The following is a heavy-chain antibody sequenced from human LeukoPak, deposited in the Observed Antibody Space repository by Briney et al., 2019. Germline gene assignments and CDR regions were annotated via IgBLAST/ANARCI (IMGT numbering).Heavy chain of an antibody. V-gene: IGHV1-18*01. D-gene: IGHD4-11*01. Sequence: GASVKVSCKASGYTFTSYGISWVRQAPGQGLEWMGWISAYNGNTNYAQKLQGRVTMTTDTSTSTAYMELRSLRSDDTAVYYCARGRDYRNYLFEFDPWGQGTLVTVSS. CDR2: ISAYNGNT. J-gene: IGHJ5*02. CDR3: ARGRDYRNYLFEFDP. CDR1: GYTFTSYG.